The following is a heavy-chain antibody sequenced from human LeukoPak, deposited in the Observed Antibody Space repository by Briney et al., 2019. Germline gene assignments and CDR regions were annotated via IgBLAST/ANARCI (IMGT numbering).Heavy chain of an antibody. CDR2: ISYDGSNK. V-gene: IGHV3-30-3*01. CDR1: GFTFSSYA. Sequence: GGSLRLSCAASGFTFSSYAMHWVRQAPGKGLEWVAVISYDGSNKYYADSVKGRFTISRDNSKNTLYLQMNSLRAEDTAVYYCARGGYYDSSGPSRQANSGSLYAPFDIWGQGTMVTVSS. J-gene: IGHJ3*02. D-gene: IGHD3-22*01. CDR3: ARGGYYDSSGPSRQANSGSLYAPFDI.